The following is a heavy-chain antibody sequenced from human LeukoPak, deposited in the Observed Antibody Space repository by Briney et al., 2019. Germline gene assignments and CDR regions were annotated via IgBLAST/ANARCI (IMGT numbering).Heavy chain of an antibody. CDR1: GFTSRSYA. Sequence: GGSLRLSCAASGFTSRSYAIHWGREAPGKGRGRGAVISYDGSNKYYADSVKGRFSISRDNSKNTLYLQINSLRAEDTAVYYCARETGSAVGSTDFDYWGQGTLVTVSS. CDR3: ARETGSAVGSTDFDY. D-gene: IGHD4-17*01. V-gene: IGHV3-30*04. CDR2: ISYDGSNK. J-gene: IGHJ4*02.